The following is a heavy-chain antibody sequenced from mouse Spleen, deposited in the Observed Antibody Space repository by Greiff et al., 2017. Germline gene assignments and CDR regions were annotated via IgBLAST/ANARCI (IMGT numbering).Heavy chain of an antibody. CDR3: ARSYYGNPFAY. V-gene: IGHV1-63*02. J-gene: IGHJ3*01. CDR1: GYTFTNYW. Sequence: VKLQESGAELVRPGTSVKISCKASGYTFTNYWLGWVKQRPGHGLEWIGDIYPGGGYTNYNEKFKGKATLTADTSSSTAYMQLSSLTSEDSAVYFCARSYYGNPFAYWGQGTLVTVSA. CDR2: IYPGGGYT. D-gene: IGHD2-10*01.